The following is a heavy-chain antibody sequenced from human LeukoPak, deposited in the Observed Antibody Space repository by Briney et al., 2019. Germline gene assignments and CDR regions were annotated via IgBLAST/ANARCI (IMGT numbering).Heavy chain of an antibody. CDR1: GGSISSHY. D-gene: IGHD3-10*01. J-gene: IGHJ6*02. CDR3: ARDRGFGEFCMDV. Sequence: PSETLSLTCTVSGGSISSHYWSWIRQPPGKGLEWIGYIYYSGSTYYNPSLKSRVTISVDTSKNQFSLKLSSVTAADTAVYYCARDRGFGEFCMDVWGQGTTVTVSS. CDR2: IYYSGST. V-gene: IGHV4-59*11.